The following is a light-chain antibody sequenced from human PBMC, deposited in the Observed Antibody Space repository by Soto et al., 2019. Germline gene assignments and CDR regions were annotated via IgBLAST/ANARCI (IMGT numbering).Light chain of an antibody. CDR2: DAA. Sequence: EIVFTQSPATLSLSPGERATLSCRASQRVSIYLACYQQKPGQAPRLLIYDAANRATGIPARFSGSGSGTDFTLTISSLEPEDSAVYYSKQRSNWPPPTLGGGTKVDIK. J-gene: IGKJ4*01. CDR1: QRVSIY. V-gene: IGKV3-11*01. CDR3: KQRSNWPPPT.